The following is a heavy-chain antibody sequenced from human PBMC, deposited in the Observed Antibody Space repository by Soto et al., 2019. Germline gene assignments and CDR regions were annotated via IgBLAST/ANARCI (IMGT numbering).Heavy chain of an antibody. V-gene: IGHV4-39*01. CDR1: GGSISSSSYY. D-gene: IGHD6-13*01. J-gene: IGHJ6*02. Sequence: QLQLQESGPGLVKPSETLSLTCTVSGGSISSSSYYWGWIRQPPGKGLEWIGSIYYSGSTYYNPSLKSRVTISVDTSKNQFSLKLSSVTAADTAVYYCAQIRAAEPYYYGMDVWGQGTTVTVSS. CDR3: AQIRAAEPYYYGMDV. CDR2: IYYSGST.